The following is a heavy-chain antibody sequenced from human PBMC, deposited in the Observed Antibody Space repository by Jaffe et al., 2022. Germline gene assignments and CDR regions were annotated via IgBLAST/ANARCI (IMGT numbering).Heavy chain of an antibody. J-gene: IGHJ3*02. CDR1: GFTFSSYG. D-gene: IGHD1-1*01. V-gene: IGHV3-30*18. CDR2: ISYDGSNK. CDR3: AKANYHWNPMGDAFDI. Sequence: QVQLVESGGGVVQPGRSLRLSCAASGFTFSSYGMHWVRQAPGKGLEWVAVISYDGSNKYYADSVKGRFTISRDNSKNTLYLQMNSLRAEDTAVYYCAKANYHWNPMGDAFDIWGQGTMVTVSS.